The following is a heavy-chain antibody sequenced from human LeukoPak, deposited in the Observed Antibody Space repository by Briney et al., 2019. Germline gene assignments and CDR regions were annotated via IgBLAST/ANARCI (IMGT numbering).Heavy chain of an antibody. CDR1: GFTFSTYA. D-gene: IGHD2-8*02. V-gene: IGHV3-23*01. CDR2: LTASGGST. J-gene: IGHJ4*02. CDR3: AKHIRVAHIYDY. Sequence: PGGSLRLSCATSGFTFSTYAMTWVRQAPGKGLEWVSTLTASGGSTYYADSVKGRFSISRDNSKNTPYLQMNSLRADDTAVYYCAKHIRVAHIYDYWGQGTLVTVSS.